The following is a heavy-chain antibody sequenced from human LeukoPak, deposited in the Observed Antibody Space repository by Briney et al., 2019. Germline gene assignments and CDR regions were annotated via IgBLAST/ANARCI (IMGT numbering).Heavy chain of an antibody. J-gene: IGHJ4*02. V-gene: IGHV3-33*01. CDR3: ARHKDWTFDY. Sequence: PGRSLRLSCAASGFTFGSYDVHWVRQAPGKGLEWVAVIWYDGSNKYYADSVKGRFTISRDISKNTLYLQMNSLRAEDTAVYYCARHKDWTFDYWGQGTLVTVSS. D-gene: IGHD3/OR15-3a*01. CDR1: GFTFGSYD. CDR2: IWYDGSNK.